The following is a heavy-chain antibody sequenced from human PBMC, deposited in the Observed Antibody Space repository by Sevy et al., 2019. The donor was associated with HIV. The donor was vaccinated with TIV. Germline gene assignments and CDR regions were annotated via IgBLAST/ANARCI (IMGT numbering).Heavy chain of an antibody. J-gene: IGHJ4*02. CDR1: GFTFSNYG. V-gene: IGHV3-33*01. CDR3: ARGGDYNDKSAKRDFDY. D-gene: IGHD2-21*02. CDR2: IWNDGSNK. Sequence: GGSLRLSCAASGFTFSNYGMHWVRQAPGKGLEWVAVIWNDGSNKYYADSVKGRFTISRDNSKNTLYLQMNSLRVEDTAVYFCARGGDYNDKSAKRDFDYWGQGTLVTVSS.